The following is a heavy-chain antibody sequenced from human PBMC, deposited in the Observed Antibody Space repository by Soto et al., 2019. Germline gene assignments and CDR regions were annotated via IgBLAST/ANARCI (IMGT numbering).Heavy chain of an antibody. Sequence: QVQLQESGPGLVKPSETLSLTCSVSGYSISSGYYWAWIRQPPGKGLEWIGNIFHSGSTYYNPSLRSRVNISVDTSKNQFSLKVTSVTAADTAFYYCARRSGTDYDYWGQGTLVTVSS. D-gene: IGHD1-26*01. CDR3: ARRSGTDYDY. V-gene: IGHV4-38-2*01. CDR2: IFHSGST. CDR1: GYSISSGYY. J-gene: IGHJ4*02.